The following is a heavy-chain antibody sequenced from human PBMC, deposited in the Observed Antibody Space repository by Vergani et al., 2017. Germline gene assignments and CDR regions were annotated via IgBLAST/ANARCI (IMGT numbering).Heavy chain of an antibody. J-gene: IGHJ5*02. Sequence: QVQLQQWGAGLLKPSETLSLTCAVYGGSFSGYYWSWIRQPPGKGLERIGEINHSGSTNYNPSLKSRVTISVDTSKNLFSLKLSSVTAADTAVYYCAGGGVVVAATLSYWFDPWGQGTLVTVSS. D-gene: IGHD2-15*01. CDR1: GGSFSGYY. CDR2: INHSGST. CDR3: AGGGVVVAATLSYWFDP. V-gene: IGHV4-34*01.